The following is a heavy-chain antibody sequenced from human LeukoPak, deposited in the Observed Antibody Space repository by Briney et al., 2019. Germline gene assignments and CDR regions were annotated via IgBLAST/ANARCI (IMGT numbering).Heavy chain of an antibody. CDR2: INPNSGGT. J-gene: IGHJ4*02. Sequence: ASVKVSCKASGYTFTGYYMHWVRQAPGQGLEWMGWINPNSGGTNYAQKFQGRVTMTRDTSISTAYMELSRLRSDDTAVYYCAALGTARPPPFDYWGQGTLVTVSS. V-gene: IGHV1-2*02. CDR1: GYTFTGYY. CDR3: AALGTARPPPFDY. D-gene: IGHD6-6*01.